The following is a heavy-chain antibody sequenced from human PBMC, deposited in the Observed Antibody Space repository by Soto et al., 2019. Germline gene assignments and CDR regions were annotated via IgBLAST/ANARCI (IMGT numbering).Heavy chain of an antibody. CDR1: GFTFSSYS. Sequence: GGSLRLSCAASGFTFSSYSMNWVRQAPGKGLEWVSSISSSSSYIYYADSVKGRFTISRDNAKNSLYLQMNSLRAEDTAVYYCARVTPYFDWFDPWGQGTLVTVSS. CDR2: ISSSSSYI. D-gene: IGHD3-9*01. J-gene: IGHJ5*02. CDR3: ARVTPYFDWFDP. V-gene: IGHV3-21*01.